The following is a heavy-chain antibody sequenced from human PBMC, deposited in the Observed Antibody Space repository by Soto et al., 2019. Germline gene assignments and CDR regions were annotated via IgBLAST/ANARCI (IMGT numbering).Heavy chain of an antibody. CDR1: GYTFTSYY. V-gene: IGHV1-46*01. CDR2: INPSGGST. Sequence: ASVKVSCKASGYTFTSYYMHWVRQAPGQGLEWMGIINPSGGSTSYAQKFQGRVTMTRDTSTITVYMELGSLRSEDTAVYYCARDLGQLHYYYYGMDVWGQGTTVTVSS. CDR3: ARDLGQLHYYYYGMDV. J-gene: IGHJ6*02. D-gene: IGHD6-6*01.